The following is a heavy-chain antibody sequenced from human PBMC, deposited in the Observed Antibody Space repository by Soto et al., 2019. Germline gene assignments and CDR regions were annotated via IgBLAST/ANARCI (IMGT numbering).Heavy chain of an antibody. CDR2: ISYDGSNK. J-gene: IGHJ4*02. V-gene: IGHV3-30*18. CDR3: AKELGDYHTSDYFDY. D-gene: IGHD4-17*01. CDR1: GFTFSSYG. Sequence: GGSLRLSCAASGFTFSSYGMHWVRQAPGKGLEWVAVISYDGSNKYYADSVKGRFTISRDNSKNTLYLQMNSLRAEDTAVYYCAKELGDYHTSDYFDYWGQGTLVTVSS.